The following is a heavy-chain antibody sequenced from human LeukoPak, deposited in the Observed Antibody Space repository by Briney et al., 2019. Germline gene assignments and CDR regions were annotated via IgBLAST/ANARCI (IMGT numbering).Heavy chain of an antibody. CDR3: AKDSGYCSTASCRFQY. D-gene: IGHD2-2*01. Sequence: GGSVRLSCAASGFTFSSYAMSWVRQAPGRGLEWVSAISYSGGSTYYADSVKGRFTISRDDSKNTLYLQTNSLRAEDTAVYYCAKDSGYCSTASCRFQYWGQGTLVTVSS. CDR2: ISYSGGST. V-gene: IGHV3-23*01. J-gene: IGHJ1*01. CDR1: GFTFSSYA.